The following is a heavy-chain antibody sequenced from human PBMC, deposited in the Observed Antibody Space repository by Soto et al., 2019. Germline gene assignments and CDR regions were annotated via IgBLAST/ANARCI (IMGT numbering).Heavy chain of an antibody. CDR2: ISGSGRST. V-gene: IGHV3-23*01. D-gene: IGHD6-19*01. CDR3: AKAGGIAVPGSHLDY. CDR1: GFTFSSYA. J-gene: IGHJ4*02. Sequence: EVQLLESGGRLVQPGGSLRLSCAASGFTFSSYAMNWVRQAPGKGLEWVSAISGSGRSTDYADSVEGRFTISRDNSKNTQYLQMSSLRAEDTAVYYCAKAGGIAVPGSHLDYWGQGTLVTVSS.